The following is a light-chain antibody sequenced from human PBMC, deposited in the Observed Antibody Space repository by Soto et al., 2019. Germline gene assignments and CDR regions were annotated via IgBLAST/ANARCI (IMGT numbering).Light chain of an antibody. Sequence: QLVLTQSPSASASLGASVTLTCTLSSGHSTYAIAWHQQQPERGPRYLMRVNSDGSHTKGDGIPDRFSGSSSGSARYLTISRLQSEDEGDYYCQTWGSGWVFGGGTKLTVL. CDR2: VNSDGSH. CDR1: SGHSTYA. CDR3: QTWGSGWV. V-gene: IGLV4-69*01. J-gene: IGLJ3*02.